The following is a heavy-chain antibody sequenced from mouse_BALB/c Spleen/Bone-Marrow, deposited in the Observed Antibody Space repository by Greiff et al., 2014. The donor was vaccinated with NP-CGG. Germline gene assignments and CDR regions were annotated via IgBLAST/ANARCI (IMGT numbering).Heavy chain of an antibody. CDR1: GYTFTSYT. D-gene: IGHD2-1*01. J-gene: IGHJ3*01. V-gene: IGHV1-4*01. CDR2: INPSSGYT. Sequence: VQVVESGAELARPGASVKMSCKASGYTFTSYTMHWVKQRPGQGLEWIGYINPSSGYTNYNQKFKDKATLTADKSSSTAYMQLSSLTSEDSAVYYCAAGYYGNSGWFAYWGQGTLVTVSA. CDR3: AAGYYGNSGWFAY.